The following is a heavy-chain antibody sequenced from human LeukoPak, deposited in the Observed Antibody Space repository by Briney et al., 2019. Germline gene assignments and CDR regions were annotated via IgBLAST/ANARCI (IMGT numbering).Heavy chain of an antibody. CDR3: ARDLDYGEKSEDY. CDR1: GFTFINYY. CDR2: INLSGGST. V-gene: IGHV1-46*01. J-gene: IGHJ4*02. Sequence: VASVKVSCKASGFTFINYYMHWVRQALGQGLEWLGIINLSGGSTHYPQKFQDRVTMTRDTSTSTVYMELSSLRSEDTAVYYCARDLDYGEKSEDYWGQGTLVTVSS. D-gene: IGHD4/OR15-4a*01.